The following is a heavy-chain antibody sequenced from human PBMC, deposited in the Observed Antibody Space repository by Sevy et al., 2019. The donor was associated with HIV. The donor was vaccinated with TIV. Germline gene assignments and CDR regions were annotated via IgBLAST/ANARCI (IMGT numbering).Heavy chain of an antibody. Sequence: SETLSLTCTVSGGSISSHYWSWIRQPPGKGLEWIGYIYYSGSTNYNPSLKSRVTIPVDTSKNQFSLKLSSVTAATTAVYYCARDPGVENVGSGSSPSGMEVWGQGTTVTVSS. V-gene: IGHV4-59*11. J-gene: IGHJ6*02. D-gene: IGHD3-10*01. CDR2: IYYSGST. CDR1: GGSISSHY. CDR3: ARDPGVENVGSGSSPSGMEV.